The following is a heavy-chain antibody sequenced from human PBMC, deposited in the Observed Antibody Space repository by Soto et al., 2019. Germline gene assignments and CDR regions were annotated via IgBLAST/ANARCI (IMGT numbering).Heavy chain of an antibody. J-gene: IGHJ5*02. D-gene: IGHD3-9*01. CDR2: IYYSGST. V-gene: IGHV4-30-4*01. CDR1: GVSISSGDYY. CDR3: ARLSLVDILTGLDP. Sequence: TLSVTGTVSGVSISSGDYYWSWIRQPPGKGLEWIGYIYYSGSTYYNPSLKSRVTISVDTSKNQFSLKLSSVTAADTAVYYCARLSLVDILTGLDPWGQGTMVTV.